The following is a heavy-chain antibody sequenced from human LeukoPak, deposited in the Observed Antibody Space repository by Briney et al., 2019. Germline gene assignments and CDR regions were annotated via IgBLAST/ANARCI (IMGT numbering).Heavy chain of an antibody. Sequence: GASVKVSCKASGYTFTGYYMHWVRQAPGQGLEWMGWINPNSGGTNYAQKFQGRVTMTRDTSISTAYMELSRLRSDDTAVYHCAREATGTTDSDAFDIWGQGTMVTVSS. V-gene: IGHV1-2*02. CDR2: INPNSGGT. D-gene: IGHD1-1*01. J-gene: IGHJ3*02. CDR3: AREATGTTDSDAFDI. CDR1: GYTFTGYY.